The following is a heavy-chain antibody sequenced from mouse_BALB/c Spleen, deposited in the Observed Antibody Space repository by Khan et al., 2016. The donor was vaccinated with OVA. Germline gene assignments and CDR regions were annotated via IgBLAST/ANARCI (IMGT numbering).Heavy chain of an antibody. Sequence: QIQLVQSGPELKKPGETVKISCKASGYTFTNNGMNWVKLAPGQGFKWMGWINTYTGKAAYADDFKGRFALSLETSASTAYLQINNLKNEDTATYYCARVGYNGTMDYWGQGTSVTVSS. CDR3: ARVGYNGTMDY. CDR1: GYTFTNNG. CDR2: INTYTGKA. J-gene: IGHJ4*01. D-gene: IGHD2-14*01. V-gene: IGHV9-3-1*01.